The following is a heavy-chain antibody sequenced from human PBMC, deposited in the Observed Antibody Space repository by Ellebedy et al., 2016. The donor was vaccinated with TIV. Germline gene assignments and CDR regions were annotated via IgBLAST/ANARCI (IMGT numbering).Heavy chain of an antibody. Sequence: ASVKVSXKASRYTFTSYAMHWVRQAPGQRLEWMGWINAGNGNTKYSQKFQGRVTITRDTSASTAYMELSSLRSEDTAVYYCARGGGVDCSGGSCYSSWGQGTLVTVSS. J-gene: IGHJ5*02. CDR1: RYTFTSYA. CDR3: ARGGGVDCSGGSCYSS. D-gene: IGHD2-15*01. CDR2: INAGNGNT. V-gene: IGHV1-3*01.